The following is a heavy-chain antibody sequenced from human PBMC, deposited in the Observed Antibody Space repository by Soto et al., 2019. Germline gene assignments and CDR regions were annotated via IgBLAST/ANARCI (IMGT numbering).Heavy chain of an antibody. Sequence: EVQLVESGGGLVQPGGSLRLSCAASGFSFNYYWMHWVRQVPGKGLVWVSRMNGDGTSTDYADSVKGRFTISRDNAKNTLYLQMNILRAEDTAVYYCAREVYDFWSGHYDYAMDVWGQGTTVTVPS. CDR1: GFSFNYYW. CDR2: MNGDGTST. CDR3: AREVYDFWSGHYDYAMDV. V-gene: IGHV3-74*01. D-gene: IGHD3-3*01. J-gene: IGHJ6*02.